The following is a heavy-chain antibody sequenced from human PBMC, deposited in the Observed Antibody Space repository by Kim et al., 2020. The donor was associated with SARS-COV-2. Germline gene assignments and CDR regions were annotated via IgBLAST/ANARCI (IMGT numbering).Heavy chain of an antibody. CDR2: INPNSGGT. CDR1: GYTFTGYY. D-gene: IGHD3-10*01. Sequence: ASVKVSCKASGYTFTGYYMHWVRKAPGQGLEWMGRINPNSGGTNYAQKFQGRVTMTRDTSISTAYMELSRLRSDDTAVYYCARWDPQDYGSAFRGPEYGMDVWGQGTTVTVSS. J-gene: IGHJ6*02. CDR3: ARWDPQDYGSAFRGPEYGMDV. V-gene: IGHV1-2*06.